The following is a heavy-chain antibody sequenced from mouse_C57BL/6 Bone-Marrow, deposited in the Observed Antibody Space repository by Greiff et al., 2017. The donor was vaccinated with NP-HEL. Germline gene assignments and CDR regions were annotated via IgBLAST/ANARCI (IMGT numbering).Heavy chain of an antibody. J-gene: IGHJ2*01. V-gene: IGHV5-9*01. CDR2: ISGGGGNT. Sequence: EVHLVESGGGLVKPGGSLKLSCAASGFTFSSYTMSWVRQTPEKRLEWVATISGGGGNTYYPDSVKGRFTISRDNAKNTLYLQMSSLRSEDTALYYCARHWGFDYWGQGTTLTVSS. CDR1: GFTFSSYT. CDR3: ARHWGFDY.